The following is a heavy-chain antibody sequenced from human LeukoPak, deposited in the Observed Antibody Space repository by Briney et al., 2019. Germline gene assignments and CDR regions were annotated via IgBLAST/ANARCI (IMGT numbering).Heavy chain of an antibody. CDR3: ARVIPTGWRQNDY. V-gene: IGHV4-4*02. J-gene: IGHJ4*02. CDR1: GGSISSNDW. CDR2: IRHTGTT. D-gene: IGHD6-19*01. Sequence: SGTLSLTCTVSGGSISSNDWWSWVRQPPGRGLEWIGEIRHTGTTNYNPSLKSRVTMSVGKSKNQFSLHLTSLTAADTAIYYCARVIPTGWRQNDYWGQGTLVTVSS.